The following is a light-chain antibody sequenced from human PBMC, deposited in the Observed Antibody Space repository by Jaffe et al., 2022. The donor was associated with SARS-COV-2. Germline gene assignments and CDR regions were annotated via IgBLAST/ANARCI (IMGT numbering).Light chain of an antibody. V-gene: IGKV2-24*01. J-gene: IGKJ4*01. Sequence: DIVLTQTPLSPPVTLGQPASISCRSSQSLVHGDGNTYLSWLQQRPGQPPRLLLYQISNRFSGVPDRFSGSGTGTDFTLNISRVEAEDVGVYYCMQATQFPQTFGGGTKVEIK. CDR2: QIS. CDR1: QSLVHGDGNTY. CDR3: MQATQFPQT.